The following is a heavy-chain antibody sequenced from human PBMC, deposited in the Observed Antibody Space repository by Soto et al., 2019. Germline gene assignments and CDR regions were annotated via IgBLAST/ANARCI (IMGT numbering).Heavy chain of an antibody. Sequence: SSETLSLTCAVSGGSISSGGYSWSWIRQPPGKGLEWIGYIYHSGSTYYNPSLKSRVTISVDRSKNQFSLKLSSVTAADTAVYYCARESVSLTYYDFWRGSHEGWFDPWGQGTLVTVSS. V-gene: IGHV4-30-2*01. CDR3: ARESVSLTYYDFWRGSHEGWFDP. CDR2: IYHSGST. CDR1: GGSISSGGYS. D-gene: IGHD3-3*01. J-gene: IGHJ5*02.